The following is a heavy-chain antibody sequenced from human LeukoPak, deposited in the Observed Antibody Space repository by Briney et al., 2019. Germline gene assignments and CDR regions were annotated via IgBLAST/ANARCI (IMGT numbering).Heavy chain of an antibody. CDR1: GFTVSSNY. D-gene: IGHD3-22*01. CDR2: IYSGGST. V-gene: IGHV3-66*02. J-gene: IGHJ4*02. CDR3: ASGKSMGGHYNYDSSWAY. Sequence: GGSLRLSCAASGFTVSSNYMSWVRQAPGKGLEWVSAIYSGGSTYYADSVKGRFTISRDNSKNTLYLQMNSLRAEDTAVYYCASGKSMGGHYNYDSSWAYWGQGTLVTVSS.